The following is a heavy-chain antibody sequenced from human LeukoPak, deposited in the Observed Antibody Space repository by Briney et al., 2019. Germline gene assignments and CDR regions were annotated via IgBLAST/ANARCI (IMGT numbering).Heavy chain of an antibody. Sequence: ASVKVSCKVSGYTLTELSMHWVRQAPGKGLEWMGGFDPEDGETIYAQKFQGRVTMTEDTSTDTAYMELSSLRPEDTAVYYCATQGNGYSGYWIYFDYWGQGTLVTVSS. CDR3: ATQGNGYSGYWIYFDY. J-gene: IGHJ4*02. CDR2: FDPEDGET. CDR1: GYTLTELS. V-gene: IGHV1-24*01. D-gene: IGHD5-12*01.